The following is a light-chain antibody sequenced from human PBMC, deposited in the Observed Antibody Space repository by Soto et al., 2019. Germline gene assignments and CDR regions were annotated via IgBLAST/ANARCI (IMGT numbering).Light chain of an antibody. Sequence: EIVLTQSPGTLSLSPVEIATLSFMASQSVSSNHLAWYQQKPGQAPRLLIYGGSSRATGIPVRFSGSGSETNFTLTITRLEPEDFAMYYCQQYSSSRTFGQGTKVDIK. CDR1: QSVSSNH. CDR3: QQYSSSRT. J-gene: IGKJ1*01. V-gene: IGKV3-20*01. CDR2: GGS.